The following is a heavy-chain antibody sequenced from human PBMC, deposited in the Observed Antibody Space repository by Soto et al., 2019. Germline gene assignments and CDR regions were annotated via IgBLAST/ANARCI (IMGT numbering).Heavy chain of an antibody. J-gene: IGHJ6*02. CDR3: AADPAVCSGGSCYRRTHGMDV. Sequence: SVKVSCKASGFTFTSSAVQWVRQARGQRLEWIGWIVVGSGNTNYAQKFQERVTITRDMSTSTAYMELSSLRSEDTAVYYCAADPAVCSGGSCYRRTHGMDVWGQGTTVTVSS. D-gene: IGHD2-15*01. CDR2: IVVGSGNT. V-gene: IGHV1-58*01. CDR1: GFTFTSSA.